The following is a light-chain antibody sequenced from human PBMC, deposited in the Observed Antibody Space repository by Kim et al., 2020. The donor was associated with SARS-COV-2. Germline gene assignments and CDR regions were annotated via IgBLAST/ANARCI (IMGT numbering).Light chain of an antibody. CDR2: GAS. V-gene: IGKV3-15*01. Sequence: EIVMTQSPAPLSVSPGERATLSCRASQSVSSNLAWYQQKPGQAPRLLIYGASTRATGIPARFSGSGSGTEFTLTISSLQSEDFAVYYCQQYNNWPYTFGQGTKLEF. CDR1: QSVSSN. CDR3: QQYNNWPYT. J-gene: IGKJ2*01.